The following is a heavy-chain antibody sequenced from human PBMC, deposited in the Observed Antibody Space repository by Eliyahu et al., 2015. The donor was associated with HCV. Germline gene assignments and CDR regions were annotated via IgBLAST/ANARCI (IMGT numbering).Heavy chain of an antibody. D-gene: IGHD6-13*01. V-gene: IGHV3-9*01. Sequence: EVQLVESGGGLVQPGRSLRLSCAASGFTFDDYAMHWVRQAPGKGLEWVSGISWNSGSIGYADSVKGRFTISRDNAKNSLYLQMNSLRAEDTALYYCAKDISRTIAAADYWGQGTLVTVSS. CDR3: AKDISRTIAAADY. CDR2: ISWNSGSI. J-gene: IGHJ4*02. CDR1: GFTFDDYA.